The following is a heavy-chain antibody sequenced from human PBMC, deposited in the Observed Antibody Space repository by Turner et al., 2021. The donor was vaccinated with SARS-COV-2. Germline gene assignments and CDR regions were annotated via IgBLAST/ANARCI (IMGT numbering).Heavy chain of an antibody. CDR2: INPNRCGT. J-gene: IGHJ5*02. V-gene: IGHV1-2*02. CDR1: GYSFTGYY. D-gene: IGHD2-15*01. CDR3: ARDRRLDCSGGSCPGFDP. Sequence: VQLVQSGAEVKKPGASVKVSCKASGYSFTGYYIHWVRQAPGQGLEWMGWINPNRCGTNYAQKFQGRVTMTRDTSISTAYMELSRLTSDDTAVYYCARDRRLDCSGGSCPGFDPWGQGTLVTVSS.